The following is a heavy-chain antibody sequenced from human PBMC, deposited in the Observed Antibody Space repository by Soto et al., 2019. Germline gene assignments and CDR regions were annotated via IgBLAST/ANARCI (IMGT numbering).Heavy chain of an antibody. V-gene: IGHV1-46*01. CDR3: ARDGVLLWFGESSDRTYYFDY. Sequence: ASVKVSCKASGYTFTSYYMHWVRQAPGQGLEWMGIINPSGGSTSYAQKFQGRVTMTRDTSTSTVYMELSSLRSEDTAVYYCARDGVLLWFGESSDRTYYFDYWGQGTLVTVSS. CDR1: GYTFTSYY. J-gene: IGHJ4*02. D-gene: IGHD3-10*01. CDR2: INPSGGST.